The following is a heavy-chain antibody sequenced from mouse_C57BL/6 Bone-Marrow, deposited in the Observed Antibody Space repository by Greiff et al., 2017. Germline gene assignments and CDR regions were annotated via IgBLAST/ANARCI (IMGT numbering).Heavy chain of an antibody. CDR1: GYTFTSYW. J-gene: IGHJ3*01. Sequence: QVHVKQSGAELVKPGASVKLSCTASGYTFTSYWMHWVKQRPGQGLEWIGMIHPNSGSTNYNEKFKSKATLTVDKSSSTAYMQLSSLTSEASAVYYCALYHFAYWGQGTLVTVSA. V-gene: IGHV1-64*01. CDR2: IHPNSGST. CDR3: ALYHFAY.